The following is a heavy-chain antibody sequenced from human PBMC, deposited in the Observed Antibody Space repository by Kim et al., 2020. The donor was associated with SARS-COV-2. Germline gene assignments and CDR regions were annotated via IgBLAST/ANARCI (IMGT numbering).Heavy chain of an antibody. V-gene: IGHV4-38-2*02. D-gene: IGHD3-10*01. CDR3: ARDGSGSYYLHYFDY. J-gene: IGHJ4*02. Sequence: SETLSLTCTVSGYSISSGYYWGWIRQPPGKGLEWTGSIYHSGSTYYNPSLKSRVTISVDTSKNQFSLKLSSVTAADTAVYYCARDGSGSYYLHYFDYWGQGTLVTVSS. CDR1: GYSISSGYY. CDR2: IYHSGST.